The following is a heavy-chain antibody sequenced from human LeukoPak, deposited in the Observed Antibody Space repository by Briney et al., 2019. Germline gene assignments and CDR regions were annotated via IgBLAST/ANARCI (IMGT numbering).Heavy chain of an antibody. Sequence: GGSLRLSCAASGFTFSSYSMNWVRQAPGKGLEWVSGINWNGGSTGYADSVKGRFTISRDNAKNSLYLQMNSLRAEDTALYYCARAHIITMIVVVGPYDYWGQGTLVTVSS. CDR2: INWNGGST. J-gene: IGHJ4*02. CDR3: ARAHIITMIVVVGPYDY. D-gene: IGHD3-22*01. V-gene: IGHV3-20*04. CDR1: GFTFSSYS.